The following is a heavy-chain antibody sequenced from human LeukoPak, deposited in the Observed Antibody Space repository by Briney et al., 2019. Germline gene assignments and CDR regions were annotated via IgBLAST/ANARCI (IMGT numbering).Heavy chain of an antibody. CDR3: ARDGSSGNYFDY. CDR2: INWSGGST. CDR1: GFTFDDYG. J-gene: IGHJ4*02. D-gene: IGHD2-15*01. V-gene: IGHV3-20*04. Sequence: GGSLRLSCAASGFTFDDYGMSWVRQAPGKGLEWVSGINWSGGSTGYADSVKGRFTISRDNAKNSLYLQMNSLRAEDTALYYCARDGSSGNYFDYWGQGTLVTVSS.